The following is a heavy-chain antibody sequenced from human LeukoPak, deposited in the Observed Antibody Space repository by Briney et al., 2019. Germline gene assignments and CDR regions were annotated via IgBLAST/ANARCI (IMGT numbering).Heavy chain of an antibody. J-gene: IGHJ4*02. CDR3: TRSGNYYDSRGYPKYYFDC. Sequence: PGGSLRLSCTASGFTFGDYAMSWVRQAPGKGLQWIGFIRSKAYGGTTEYAASVEGRFIISRDDSKSIAYLLMNSLKTEDTAVYYCTRSGNYYDSRGYPKYYFDCWGQGTLVAVSS. CDR1: GFTFGDYA. D-gene: IGHD3-22*01. V-gene: IGHV3-49*04. CDR2: IRSKAYGGTT.